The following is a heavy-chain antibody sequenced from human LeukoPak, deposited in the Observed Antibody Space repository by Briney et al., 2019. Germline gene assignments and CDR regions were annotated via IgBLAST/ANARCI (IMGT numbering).Heavy chain of an antibody. V-gene: IGHV3-23*01. CDR3: AKDPSALYYYDSSGSFDY. Sequence: GGSLRLSCAVSGFTFSSYAMSWVRQAPGKGLEWVSAISGSGGSTYYADSVKGRFTISRDNSKNTLYLQMNSLRAEDTAVYYCAKDPSALYYYDSSGSFDYWGQGTLVTVSS. D-gene: IGHD3-22*01. J-gene: IGHJ4*02. CDR1: GFTFSSYA. CDR2: ISGSGGST.